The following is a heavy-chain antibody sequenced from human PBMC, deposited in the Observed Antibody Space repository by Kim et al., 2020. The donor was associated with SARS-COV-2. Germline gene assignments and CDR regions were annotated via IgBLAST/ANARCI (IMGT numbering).Heavy chain of an antibody. CDR1: G. J-gene: IGHJ2*01. CDR3: ARDLVEDCSGGSCYDWYFDL. Sequence: GIHWVRQTPGKGLEWVEVVWYDGSNKYYADSVKGRFTISRDNSKNTLYLQMNSLRAEDTAVYYCARDLVEDCSGGSCYDWYFDLWCRGTLV. D-gene: IGHD2-15*01. CDR2: VWYDGSNK. V-gene: IGHV3-33*01.